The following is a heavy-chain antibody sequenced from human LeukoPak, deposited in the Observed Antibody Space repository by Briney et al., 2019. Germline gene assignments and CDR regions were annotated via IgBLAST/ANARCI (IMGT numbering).Heavy chain of an antibody. J-gene: IGHJ4*02. CDR1: GFTFDNYG. Sequence: GGSLRLSCAASGFTFDNYGMSWVRQAPGKGLEWVSGIIWNGGSTGYADSVKGRFTISRDNSKNTLYLQMNSLRAEDTAVYYCARDWYYGDYPNLDYWGQGTLVTVSS. D-gene: IGHD4-17*01. V-gene: IGHV3-20*04. CDR2: IIWNGGST. CDR3: ARDWYYGDYPNLDY.